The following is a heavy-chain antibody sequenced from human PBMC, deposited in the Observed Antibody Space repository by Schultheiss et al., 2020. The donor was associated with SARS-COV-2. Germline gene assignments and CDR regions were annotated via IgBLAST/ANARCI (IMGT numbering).Heavy chain of an antibody. CDR1: GGSFSGYY. CDR2: INHTGST. Sequence: GSLRLSCAVYGGSFSGYYWSWIRQPPGKGLEWIGEINHTGSTNYNPSLKSRVTISVDTSKNQFSLKLSSVTAADTAVYYCARELRLGYCSSTSCYKSAFDIWGQGTMVTVSS. D-gene: IGHD2-2*02. V-gene: IGHV4-34*01. J-gene: IGHJ3*02. CDR3: ARELRLGYCSSTSCYKSAFDI.